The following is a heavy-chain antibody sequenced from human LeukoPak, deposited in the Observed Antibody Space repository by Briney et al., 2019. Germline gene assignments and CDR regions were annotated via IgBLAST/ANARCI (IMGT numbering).Heavy chain of an antibody. CDR3: ARDQSPYYGSGSYYNWFDP. Sequence: PGGSLRLSCAASGFTFSSYSMNWVRQAPGKGLEWVSYISSSSSTIYYADSVKGRFTISRDNAKNSLYLQMNSLRAEDTAVYYCARDQSPYYGSGSYYNWFDPWGQGTLVTVSS. CDR1: GFTFSSYS. V-gene: IGHV3-48*04. J-gene: IGHJ5*02. D-gene: IGHD3-10*01. CDR2: ISSSSSTI.